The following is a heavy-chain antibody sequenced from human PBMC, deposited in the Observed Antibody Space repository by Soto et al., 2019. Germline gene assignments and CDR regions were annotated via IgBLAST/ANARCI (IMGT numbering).Heavy chain of an antibody. D-gene: IGHD6-6*01. CDR1: GYTFTSYY. Sequence: QVQLVQSGAEVKKPGASVKVSCKASGYTFTSYYMHWVRQAPGQGLEWMGIINPSGGSTSYAQKFPGRVTMTRDTSTSTVYMELSSLRSEDTAVYYCARDEGIAAHLYYWGQGTLVTVSS. V-gene: IGHV1-46*01. J-gene: IGHJ4*02. CDR2: INPSGGST. CDR3: ARDEGIAAHLYY.